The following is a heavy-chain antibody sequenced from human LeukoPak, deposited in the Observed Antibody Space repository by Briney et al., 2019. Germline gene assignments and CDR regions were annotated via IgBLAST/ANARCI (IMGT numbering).Heavy chain of an antibody. V-gene: IGHV4-4*02. CDR3: ARAQVVGATTEFDY. J-gene: IGHJ4*02. CDR1: GGSISSSNW. Sequence: PSGTLSLTCAVSGGSISSSNWWSWVRQPPGKGLEWIGEIYHSGSTNYNPSLRSRVTISVDKSKNQFSLKLSSVTAADTAVYYCARAQVVGATTEFDYWGQGTLVTVSS. D-gene: IGHD1-26*01. CDR2: IYHSGST.